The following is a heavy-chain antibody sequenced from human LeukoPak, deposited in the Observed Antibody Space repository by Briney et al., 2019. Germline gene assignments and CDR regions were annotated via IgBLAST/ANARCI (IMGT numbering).Heavy chain of an antibody. D-gene: IGHD3-10*01. CDR1: GFTFSSYA. V-gene: IGHV3-30*04. CDR2: ISYDGSNK. CDR3: ARDSRGGFPYYYYYYMDA. Sequence: PGGSLRLSCAASGFTFSSYAMHWVRQALGKGLEWVAVISYDGSNKYYADSVKGRFTISRDNSKNTLYLQMNSLRAEDTAVYYCARDSRGGFPYYYYYYMDAWGKGTTVTVSS. J-gene: IGHJ6*03.